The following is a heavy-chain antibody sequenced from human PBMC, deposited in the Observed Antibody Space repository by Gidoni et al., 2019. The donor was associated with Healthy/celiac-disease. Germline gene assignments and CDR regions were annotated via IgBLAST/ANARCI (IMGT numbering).Heavy chain of an antibody. V-gene: IGHV1-18*01. D-gene: IGHD5-12*01. CDR2: ISPYNGNT. CDR3: ASGGYSGYTAQRYFYAMDV. J-gene: IGHJ6*02. CDR1: GYTFISYG. Sequence: QVQLVQSGAEVKKPGASVKVSCKASGYTFISYGIRWVRQAPGQGLEWMGWISPYNGNTNYAQNLQGRVIMTTDTFTNTAYMELRSLRSDDTAVYYCASGGYSGYTAQRYFYAMDVWGQGTTVTVSS.